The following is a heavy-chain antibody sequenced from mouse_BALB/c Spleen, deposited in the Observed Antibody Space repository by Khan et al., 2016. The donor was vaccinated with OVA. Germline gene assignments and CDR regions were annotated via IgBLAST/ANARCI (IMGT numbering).Heavy chain of an antibody. Sequence: EVQLVESGGGLVQPGGSRKLSCAASGFTFSSFGMHWVRQAPEKGLEWVAYIRGDSNTIYYTDTVKGRFTISRDNPKNTLFLQMTSLRSEDTAMYYCARSYFYGYYFDQWGQGTTLTVSS. V-gene: IGHV5-17*02. J-gene: IGHJ2*01. CDR3: ARSYFYGYYFDQ. D-gene: IGHD1-1*01. CDR2: IRGDSNTI. CDR1: GFTFSSFG.